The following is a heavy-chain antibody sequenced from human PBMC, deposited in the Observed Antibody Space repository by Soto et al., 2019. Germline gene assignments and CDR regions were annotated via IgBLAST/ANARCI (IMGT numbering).Heavy chain of an antibody. D-gene: IGHD5-12*01. Sequence: GGSLRLSCAASGFTFSNAWMNWVRQAPGKGLEWVGRIKSKTDGGTTDYAAPVKGRFTISRDDSKNTLYLQMNSLKTEDTAVYYCTTETPGDRDGYTGYYYYYGMDVWGQGTTVTVSS. V-gene: IGHV3-15*07. CDR2: IKSKTDGGTT. CDR3: TTETPGDRDGYTGYYYYYGMDV. J-gene: IGHJ6*02. CDR1: GFTFSNAW.